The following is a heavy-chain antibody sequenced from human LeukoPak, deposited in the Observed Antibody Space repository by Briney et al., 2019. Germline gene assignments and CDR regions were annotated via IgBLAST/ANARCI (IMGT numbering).Heavy chain of an antibody. V-gene: IGHV3-7*01. CDR2: IKQDGSEK. D-gene: IGHD3-9*01. CDR1: GFTFSSYS. J-gene: IGHJ4*02. Sequence: PGGSLRLSCAASGFTFSSYSMNWVRQAPGKGLEWVANIKQDGSEKYYVDSVKGRFTISRDNAKNSLYLQMNSLRAEDTAVYYCAREVDWLLNAYFDYWGQGTLVTVSS. CDR3: AREVDWLLNAYFDY.